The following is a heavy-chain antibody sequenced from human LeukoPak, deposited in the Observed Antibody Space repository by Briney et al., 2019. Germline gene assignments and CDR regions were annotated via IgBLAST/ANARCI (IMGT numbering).Heavy chain of an antibody. CDR3: ARFFLGYDEGWFDP. CDR2: ISHSGST. CDR1: GGSFSGYY. Sequence: SETLSLTCAVSGGSFSGYYWSWIRQPPGKGLEWIGEISHSGSTNCNPSLKSRVTISVDTSKNQFSLNLSSVTAADTAVYYCARFFLGYDEGWFDPWGQGTLVTVSS. D-gene: IGHD5-12*01. J-gene: IGHJ5*02. V-gene: IGHV4-34*01.